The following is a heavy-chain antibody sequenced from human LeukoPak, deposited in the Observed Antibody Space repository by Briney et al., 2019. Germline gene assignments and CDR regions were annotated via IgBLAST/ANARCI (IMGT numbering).Heavy chain of an antibody. Sequence: SETLSLTCTVSGGSISGNYWSWTRQPPGKGLEWIGYIYYSGTTNYNPSLKSRVTISVDTSKNQFSLKVNSVTAADTAVYYCVRSKSGTYGWFDPWGQGTLVTVSS. J-gene: IGHJ5*02. CDR1: GGSISGNY. CDR3: VRSKSGTYGWFDP. CDR2: IYYSGTT. D-gene: IGHD4-17*01. V-gene: IGHV4-59*01.